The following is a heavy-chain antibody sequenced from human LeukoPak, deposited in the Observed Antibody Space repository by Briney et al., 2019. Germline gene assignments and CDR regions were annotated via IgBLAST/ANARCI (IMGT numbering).Heavy chain of an antibody. J-gene: IGHJ4*02. V-gene: IGHV3-21*01. D-gene: IGHD2-2*01. CDR1: GFTFSSYS. CDR2: ISSSSSYI. Sequence: PGGSLRLSCAASGFTFSSYSMNWVRQAPGKGLEWVSSISSSSSYIYYADSVEGRFTISRDNAENSLYLQMNSLRVEDTAVYYCARAPTVLVGYCSSSSCQTDYWGQGTLVTVSS. CDR3: ARAPTVLVGYCSSSSCQTDY.